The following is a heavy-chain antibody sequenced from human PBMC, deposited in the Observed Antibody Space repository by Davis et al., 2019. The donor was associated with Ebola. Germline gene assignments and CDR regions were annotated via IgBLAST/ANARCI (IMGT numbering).Heavy chain of an antibody. Sequence: ASVKVSCKASGYTFTSYDINWVRQATGQGLEWMGWMNPNSGGTNYAQKFQGWVTMTRDTSISTAYMELSRLRSDDTAVYYCARRGGTKHLDAFDIWGQGTMVTVSS. CDR2: MNPNSGGT. D-gene: IGHD3-16*01. CDR1: GYTFTSYD. CDR3: ARRGGTKHLDAFDI. V-gene: IGHV1-2*04. J-gene: IGHJ3*02.